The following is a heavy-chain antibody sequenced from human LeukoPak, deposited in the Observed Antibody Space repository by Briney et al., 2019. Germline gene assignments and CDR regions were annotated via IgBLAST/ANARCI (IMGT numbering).Heavy chain of an antibody. CDR3: SKARGDCSGSNCYIDS. CDR2: ISSDATNT. J-gene: IGHJ4*02. D-gene: IGHD2-15*01. CDR1: GFTISNLW. V-gene: IGHV3-74*01. Sequence: GSLRLSCPASGFTISNLWMQWVRQAPGQGLVWVSRISSDATNTNSADSVKGRFTISRDKYQKTLYLHINSLRAEVTIVSYCSKARGDCSGSNCYIDSWGQGTLVTVSS.